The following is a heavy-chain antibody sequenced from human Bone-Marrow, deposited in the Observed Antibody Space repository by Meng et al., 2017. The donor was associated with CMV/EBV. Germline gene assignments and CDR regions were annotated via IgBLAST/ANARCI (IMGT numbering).Heavy chain of an antibody. CDR1: GFTFSNFG. CDR3: AREGCSSTSCYLRGFDAFDI. Sequence: GESLKISCVASGFTFSNFGMHWVRQAPGKGLEWVAVIGYDGSNQYYADSVKGRFTISRENSKNTWYLQMNSLRDEDTAMYYCAREGCSSTSCYLRGFDAFDIWGQGTMVTVSS. V-gene: IGHV3-33*01. CDR2: IGYDGSNQ. J-gene: IGHJ3*02. D-gene: IGHD2-2*01.